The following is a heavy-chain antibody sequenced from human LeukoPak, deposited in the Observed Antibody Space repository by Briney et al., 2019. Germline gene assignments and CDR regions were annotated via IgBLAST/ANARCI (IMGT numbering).Heavy chain of an antibody. J-gene: IGHJ4*02. V-gene: IGHV3-11*01. CDR2: ISGSGTTI. CDR1: GFTFSDYY. CDR3: AKDMKDYYDSSGGTDY. Sequence: GGSLRLSCAASGFTFSDYYMSWIRQAPGKGLEWVSYISGSGTTIYYADSVKGRFTISRDNAKNSLYLQMNSLRAEDTALYYCAKDMKDYYDSSGGTDYWGQGTLVTVSS. D-gene: IGHD3-22*01.